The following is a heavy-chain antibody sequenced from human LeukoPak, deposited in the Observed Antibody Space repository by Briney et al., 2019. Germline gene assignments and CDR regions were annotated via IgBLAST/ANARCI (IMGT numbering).Heavy chain of an antibody. CDR1: GYTFTGHY. V-gene: IGHV1-2*02. CDR2: INPNSGGT. D-gene: IGHD1-26*01. CDR3: ARDVGGSYTLGY. Sequence: ASVKVSCKASGYTFTGHYMHWVRQAPGQGLEWMGWINPNSGGTNYAQKFQGRVTMTRDTSISTAYMELSRLRSDDTAVYYCARDVGGSYTLGYWGQGTLVTVSS. J-gene: IGHJ4*02.